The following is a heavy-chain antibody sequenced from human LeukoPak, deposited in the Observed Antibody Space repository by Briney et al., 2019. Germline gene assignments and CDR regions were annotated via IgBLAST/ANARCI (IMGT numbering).Heavy chain of an antibody. V-gene: IGHV4-59*01. Sequence: SETLSLTCTVSGGSISSYYWSWIRQPPGKGLEWIGYIYYSGSTNYNPSLKSRVTISVDTSKNQFSLKLGSVTAADTAVYYCARGHSYGYYYYYYMDVWGKGTTVTVSS. CDR1: GGSISSYY. CDR2: IYYSGST. CDR3: ARGHSYGYYYYYYMDV. D-gene: IGHD5-18*01. J-gene: IGHJ6*03.